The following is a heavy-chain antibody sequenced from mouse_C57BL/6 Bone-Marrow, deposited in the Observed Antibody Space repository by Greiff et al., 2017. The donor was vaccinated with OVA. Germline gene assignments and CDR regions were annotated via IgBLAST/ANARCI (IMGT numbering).Heavy chain of an antibody. CDR2: IRNKANGYTT. D-gene: IGHD2-5*01. V-gene: IGHV7-3*01. CDR1: GFTFTDYY. Sequence: EVKVVESGGGLVQPGGSLSLSCAASGFTFTDYYMSWVRQPPGKALEWLGFIRNKANGYTTEYSASVKGRFTISRDNSQSILYLQMNALRAEDSATYYCARYQVSGSNYVGYAMDYWGQGTSVTVSS. CDR3: ARYQVSGSNYVGYAMDY. J-gene: IGHJ4*01.